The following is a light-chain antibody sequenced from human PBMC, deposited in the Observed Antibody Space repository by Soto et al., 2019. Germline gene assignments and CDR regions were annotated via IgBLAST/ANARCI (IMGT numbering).Light chain of an antibody. J-gene: IGLJ1*01. CDR1: SSNIGRND. V-gene: IGLV1-47*01. Sequence: QSALTQPPSVSGTPGQRVTISCSGGSSNIGRNDVYWYQQVPGKAPKVMISEGHRRPSGVPDRFSGSTSVNSASLTISGLQADDEADYYCCLYIGATTYVFGTGTKVTVL. CDR2: EGH. CDR3: CLYIGATTYV.